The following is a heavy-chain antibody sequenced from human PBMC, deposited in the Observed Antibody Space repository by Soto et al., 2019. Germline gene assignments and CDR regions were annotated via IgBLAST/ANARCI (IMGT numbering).Heavy chain of an antibody. CDR3: ARDEVATINPSLTRYGFDY. CDR1: GFTFSSYA. Sequence: GESLKISCAASGFTFSSYAMHWVRQAPGKGLEWVAVISYDGSNKYYADSVKGRFTISRDNSKNTLYLQMNSLRAEDTAVYYCARDEVATINPSLTRYGFDYWGQGTLVTVSS. J-gene: IGHJ4*02. V-gene: IGHV3-30*04. CDR2: ISYDGSNK. D-gene: IGHD5-12*01.